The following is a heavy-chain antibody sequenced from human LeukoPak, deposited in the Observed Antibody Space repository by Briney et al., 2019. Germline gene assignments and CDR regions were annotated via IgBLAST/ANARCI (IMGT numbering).Heavy chain of an antibody. J-gene: IGHJ4*02. D-gene: IGHD3-3*01. CDR1: GFTFSSYS. Sequence: PGGSLRLSCAASGFTFSSYSMNWVRQAPGKGLEWVSSISSSSSYIYYADSVKGRFTISRDNAKNSLYLQMNSLRAEDTAVYYCARAEGLTYYDFWSGYTLFDYWGQGTLVTVSS. V-gene: IGHV3-21*01. CDR2: ISSSSSYI. CDR3: ARAEGLTYYDFWSGYTLFDY.